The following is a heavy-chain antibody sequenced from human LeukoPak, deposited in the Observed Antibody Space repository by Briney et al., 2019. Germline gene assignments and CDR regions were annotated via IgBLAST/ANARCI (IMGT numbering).Heavy chain of an antibody. CDR3: ARGGDADAEGGFDS. D-gene: IGHD2-21*01. Sequence: GRSLRLSCTASGFSFSRYDMNWDRQAPGKGLEWLSYINNNNSTRYHADSGMGRLTISRDNAKTSLYLQMNSLSAEDTAVYYCARGGDADAEGGFDSWGQGTLVTVSS. CDR1: GFSFSRYD. V-gene: IGHV3-48*01. J-gene: IGHJ4*02. CDR2: INNNNSTR.